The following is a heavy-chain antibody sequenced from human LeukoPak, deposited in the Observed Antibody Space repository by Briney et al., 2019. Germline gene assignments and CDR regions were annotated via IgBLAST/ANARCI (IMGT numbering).Heavy chain of an antibody. CDR2: ISAYNGNT. CDR3: ARGQNVLRFLEWLSPRDAFDI. CDR1: GYTFTSYG. D-gene: IGHD3-3*01. Sequence: ASVKVSCKAFGYTFTSYGISWVRQAPGQGLEWMGWISAYNGNTNYAQKLQGRVTMTTDTSTSTAYMELRSLRSDDTAVYYCARGQNVLRFLEWLSPRDAFDIWGQGTMVTVSS. J-gene: IGHJ3*02. V-gene: IGHV1-18*01.